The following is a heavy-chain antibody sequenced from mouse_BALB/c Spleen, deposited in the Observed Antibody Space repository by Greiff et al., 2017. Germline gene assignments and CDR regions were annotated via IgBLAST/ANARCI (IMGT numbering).Heavy chain of an antibody. J-gene: IGHJ2*01. CDR2: INPANGNT. V-gene: IGHV14-3*02. D-gene: IGHD1-2*01. Sequence: VHVKQSGAELVKPGASVKLSCTASGFNIKDTYMHWVKQRPEQGLEWIGRINPANGNTKYDPKFQGKATITADTSSNTAYLQLSSLTSEDTAVYYCARGTAPLDYWGQGTTLTVSS. CDR1: GFNIKDTY. CDR3: ARGTAPLDY.